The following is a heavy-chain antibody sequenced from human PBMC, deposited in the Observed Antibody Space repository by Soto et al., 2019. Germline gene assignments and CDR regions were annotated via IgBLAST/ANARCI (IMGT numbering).Heavy chain of an antibody. J-gene: IGHJ4*02. V-gene: IGHV3-30*01. Sequence: QVQLVESGGGVVQPGASLRLSCAASGFRFSGFAMHWVRQAPGKXXXXXAVTSFDASENFYVDSVKGRFSISRDDSHNTVFLQMNGLRPEDTGIYYCARDLGGYVHLWDKSNYWGQGTLVNVSS. CDR3: ARDLGGYVHLWDKSNY. D-gene: IGHD5-12*01. CDR1: GFRFSGFA. CDR2: TSFDASEN.